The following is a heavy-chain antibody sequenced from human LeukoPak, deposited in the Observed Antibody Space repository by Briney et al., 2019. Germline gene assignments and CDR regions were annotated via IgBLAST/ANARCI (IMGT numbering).Heavy chain of an antibody. CDR3: ARRGGPAVAGNPYYFDY. J-gene: IGHJ4*02. CDR2: IYTSGST. V-gene: IGHV4-61*02. D-gene: IGHD6-19*01. Sequence: PSETLSLTCTVSGGSVSSGSYYWSWIRQPAGEGLEWIGRIYTSGSTNYNPSLKSRVTISVDTSKNQFSLKLSSVTAADTAVYYCARRGGPAVAGNPYYFDYWGQGTLVTVSS. CDR1: GGSVSSGSYY.